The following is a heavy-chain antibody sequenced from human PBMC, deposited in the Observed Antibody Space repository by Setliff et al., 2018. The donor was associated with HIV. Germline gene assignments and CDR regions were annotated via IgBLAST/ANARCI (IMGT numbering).Heavy chain of an antibody. J-gene: IGHJ6*02. CDR1: GYTFTSYD. V-gene: IGHV1-18*01. D-gene: IGHD3-22*01. CDR3: AREIGDYYDSSGYYPPTDYYYGMDV. Sequence: ASVKVSCKASGYTFTSYDISWVRQAPGQGLEWMGWISAYNGNTNYAQKLQGRVTMTKDTSTSTAYMELRSLRSDDTAVYYCAREIGDYYDSSGYYPPTDYYYGMDVWGQGTTVTVSS. CDR2: ISAYNGNT.